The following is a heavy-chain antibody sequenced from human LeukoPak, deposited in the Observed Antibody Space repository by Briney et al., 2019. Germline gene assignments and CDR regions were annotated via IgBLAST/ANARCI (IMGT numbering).Heavy chain of an antibody. D-gene: IGHD5-24*01. CDR1: GFTFSSYS. J-gene: IGHJ4*02. CDR3: ARSRDGYYFDY. V-gene: IGHV3-21*01. CDR2: ISSSSSYI. Sequence: PGGSLRLSCAASGFTFSSYSVNWVSQAPGKGLEWVLSISSSSSYIYYADSVKGRFTISRDNAKNSLYLQMNSLRAEDTAVYYCARSRDGYYFDYWGQGALVTVSS.